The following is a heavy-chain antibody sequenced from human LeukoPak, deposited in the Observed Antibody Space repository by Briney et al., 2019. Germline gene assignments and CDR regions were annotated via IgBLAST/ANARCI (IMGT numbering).Heavy chain of an antibody. CDR1: GYTFTSYD. V-gene: IGHV1-8*01. Sequence: ASVKVSCKASGYTFTSYDINWVRQATGQGLEGMGWMNPNRGNTGYAQKFQGRVTMTRNTSISTAYMELSSLRSEDTAVYYCARGSNSSSSSDYWGQGTLVTVSS. D-gene: IGHD6-6*01. CDR3: ARGSNSSSSSDY. CDR2: MNPNRGNT. J-gene: IGHJ4*02.